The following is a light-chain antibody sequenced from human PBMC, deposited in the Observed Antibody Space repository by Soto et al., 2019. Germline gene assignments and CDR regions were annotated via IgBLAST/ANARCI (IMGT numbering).Light chain of an antibody. Sequence: EIVLTQSPGTLSLSPGERATLSCRASQSVSSSYLAWYQQKPGQAPRLLIYGASSRATGIPDRFSGSGSGTDFTLTSSRLEQEEFAVYYCKQYWSSPRTFGQGTKVEIK. CDR3: KQYWSSPRT. CDR2: GAS. CDR1: QSVSSSY. V-gene: IGKV3-20*01. J-gene: IGKJ1*01.